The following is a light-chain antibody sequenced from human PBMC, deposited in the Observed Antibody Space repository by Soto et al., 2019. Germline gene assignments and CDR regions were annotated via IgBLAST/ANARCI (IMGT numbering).Light chain of an antibody. CDR3: QQYNSYSLIT. CDR2: KAS. V-gene: IGKV1-5*03. CDR1: ESISAW. Sequence: DIRMTQSPSTLSASVGDRVTITCRASESISAWLAWYQQKPGKAPKLLIYKASSLESGVPSRFSGSGSGTEFTLTISSLQPDDFATYYCQQYNSYSLITFGQGTRLETK. J-gene: IGKJ5*01.